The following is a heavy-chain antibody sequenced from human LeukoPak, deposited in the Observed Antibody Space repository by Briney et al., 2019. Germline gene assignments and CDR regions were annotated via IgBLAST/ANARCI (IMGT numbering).Heavy chain of an antibody. CDR1: GFTFSSYW. V-gene: IGHV3-7*04. J-gene: IGHJ5*02. CDR3: ARGSGIAVPLTEFDP. CDR2: IKQDGSEK. D-gene: IGHD6-19*01. Sequence: GGSLRLSCAASGFTFSSYWMSWVRQAPGKGLEWVANIKQDGSEKYYVDSVKGRFTISRDNAKNSLYLQMNSLRAEDTAVYYCARGSGIAVPLTEFDPWGQGTLVTVSS.